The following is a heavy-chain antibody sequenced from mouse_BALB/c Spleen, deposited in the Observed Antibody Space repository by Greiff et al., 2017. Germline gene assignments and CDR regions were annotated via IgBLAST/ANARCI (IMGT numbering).Heavy chain of an antibody. Sequence: VKLMESGPGLVAPSQSLSITCTVSGFSLTSYGVHWVRQPPGKGLEWLGVIWAGGSTNYNSALMSRLSISKDNSKSQVFLKMNSLQTDDTAMYYCARAYYRLYYAMDYWGQGTSVTVSS. V-gene: IGHV2-9*02. CDR1: GFSLTSYG. J-gene: IGHJ4*01. D-gene: IGHD2-12*01. CDR3: ARAYYRLYYAMDY. CDR2: IWAGGST.